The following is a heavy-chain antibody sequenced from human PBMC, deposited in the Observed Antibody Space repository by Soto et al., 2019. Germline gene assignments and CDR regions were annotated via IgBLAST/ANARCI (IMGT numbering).Heavy chain of an antibody. J-gene: IGHJ6*02. D-gene: IGHD2-2*01. Sequence: GGSLRLSCVASGFTFSSYAMHWVRQAPGKGLEWVAVISYDGSNKYYADSVKGRFTISRDNSKNTLYLQMNSLRAEDTAVYYCATVPAANNYYYYGMDVWGQGTTVTVSS. CDR3: ATVPAANNYYYYGMDV. CDR2: ISYDGSNK. V-gene: IGHV3-30-3*01. CDR1: GFTFSSYA.